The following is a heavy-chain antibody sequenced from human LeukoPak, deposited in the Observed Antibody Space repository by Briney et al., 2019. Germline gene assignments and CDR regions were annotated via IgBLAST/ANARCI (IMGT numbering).Heavy chain of an antibody. V-gene: IGHV4-38-2*01. CDR2: IYPSGST. CDR3: ARGRGVGY. Sequence: SETLSLTCAVSGYSISSGYYWGWIRQPPGKGLEWIGSIYPSGSTYYNPSLKSRVTISVDTSKNQFSLKLSSVTAADTAVYYCARGRGVGYWGQGTLVTVSS. D-gene: IGHD3-10*01. CDR1: GYSISSGYY. J-gene: IGHJ4*02.